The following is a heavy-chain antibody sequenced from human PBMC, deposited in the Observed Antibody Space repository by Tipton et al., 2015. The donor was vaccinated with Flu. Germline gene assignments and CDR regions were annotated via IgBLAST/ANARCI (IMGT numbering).Heavy chain of an antibody. CDR1: GYSISSGYY. V-gene: IGHV4-38-2*01. J-gene: IGHJ4*02. CDR2: CYHGGNT. CDR3: ARHTGDSVRGVIDY. D-gene: IGHD3-10*02. Sequence: TLSLTCAVSGYSISSGYYWGWIRQPPGKGLEWVGSCYHGGNTYYNSSLKSRVSISLDTSKNQFSLKLTSVTAADTAVYYCARHTGDSVRGVIDYWGQGTLVTVSS.